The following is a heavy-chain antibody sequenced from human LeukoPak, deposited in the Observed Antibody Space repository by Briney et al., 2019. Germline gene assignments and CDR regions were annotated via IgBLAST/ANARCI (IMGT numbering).Heavy chain of an antibody. D-gene: IGHD2/OR15-2a*01. J-gene: IGHJ6*02. CDR1: GFGFNSYT. CDR3: VRDVSRRIGMDV. CDR2: ISPVSSYT. Sequence: GGSLRLSCLASGFGFNSYTMNWVREAPGKGLEWVSTISPVSSYTWYAESVKGRFTISRDNPKNSLYLQMDSLRAEDTAVYYCVRDVSRRIGMDVWGQGTTVTVTS. V-gene: IGHV3-21*01.